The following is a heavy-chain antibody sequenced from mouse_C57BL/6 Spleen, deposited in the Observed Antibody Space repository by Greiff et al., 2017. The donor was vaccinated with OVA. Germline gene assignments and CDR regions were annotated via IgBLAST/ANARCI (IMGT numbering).Heavy chain of an antibody. D-gene: IGHD1-1*01. CDR2: IYPGSGST. CDR3: ARFPLITTVVVDFDY. CDR1: GYTFTSYW. J-gene: IGHJ2*01. Sequence: QVQLQQPGAELVKPGASVKMSCKASGYTFTSYWITWVKQRPGQGLEWIGDIYPGSGSTNYNEKFKSKATLTVDTSSSTAYMQLSSLTSEDSAVYDCARFPLITTVVVDFDYWGQGTTLTVSS. V-gene: IGHV1-55*01.